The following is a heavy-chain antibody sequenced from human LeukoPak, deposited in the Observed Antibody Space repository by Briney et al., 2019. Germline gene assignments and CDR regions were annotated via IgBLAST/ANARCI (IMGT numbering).Heavy chain of an antibody. Sequence: PSETLSLTCPVSGGSISSSSYYWGWIRQPPGKGLEWIGSIYYSGSTYYNPSLKSRVTISVDTSKNQFSLKLSSVTAADTAVYYCAGEPKDCSSTSCPPSYGMDVWGQGTTVTVSS. V-gene: IGHV4-39*07. CDR2: IYYSGST. CDR1: GGSISSSSYY. J-gene: IGHJ6*02. CDR3: AGEPKDCSSTSCPPSYGMDV. D-gene: IGHD2-2*01.